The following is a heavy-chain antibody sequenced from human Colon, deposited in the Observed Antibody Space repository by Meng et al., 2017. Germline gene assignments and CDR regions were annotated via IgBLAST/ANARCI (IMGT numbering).Heavy chain of an antibody. CDR2: IRRKAHGGTT. CDR1: GFTFGDYE. CDR3: ARRLSYYGMDV. Sequence: GGSLRLSCTGSGFTFGDYEMSWVRQAPGKGLEWVVFIRRKAHGGTTEYAASVKGRFTISRDDSTSIGYLQMNSLKTEDTALYYCARRLSYYGMDVWGQGTTVTVSS. V-gene: IGHV3-49*04. D-gene: IGHD4/OR15-4a*01. J-gene: IGHJ6*02.